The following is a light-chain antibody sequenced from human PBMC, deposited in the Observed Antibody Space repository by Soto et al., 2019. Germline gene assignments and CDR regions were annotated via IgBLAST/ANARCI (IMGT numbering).Light chain of an antibody. V-gene: IGKV1-39*01. CDR2: AAS. CDR3: QQSYSTPYT. J-gene: IGKJ2*01. CDR1: QSISSY. Sequence: DIQMTQSPSSLSASVGDRVTITCRASQSISSYLNWYQQKPGKAPKLLIYAASSLQSGVPSRFSGSGSGTDFTLTISSLQPEDFVTYYSQQSYSTPYTFGQGTKLEIK.